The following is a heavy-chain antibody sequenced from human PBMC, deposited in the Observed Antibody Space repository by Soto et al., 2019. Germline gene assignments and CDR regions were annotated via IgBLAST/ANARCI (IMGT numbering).Heavy chain of an antibody. CDR2: ISGDESHT. Sequence: PGGSLRLSCAASGFTFSSYAMSWVRQAPGKGLEWVSTISGDESHTYYADSVKGRFTISRDNSKNTLYLQMDSLRAEDTAVYYCARRVEGYFDYWAQGALVTVSS. V-gene: IGHV3-23*01. CDR1: GFTFSSYA. J-gene: IGHJ4*02. CDR3: ARRVEGYFDY.